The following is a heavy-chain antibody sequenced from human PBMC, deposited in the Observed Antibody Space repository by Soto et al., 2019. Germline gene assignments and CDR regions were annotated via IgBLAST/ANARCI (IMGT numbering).Heavy chain of an antibody. CDR1: GGSISSGGYS. J-gene: IGHJ1*01. D-gene: IGHD3-22*01. Sequence: QLQLQEYGSGLVKPSQTLSLTCAVSGGSISSGGYSWSWIRQPPGKGLEWIGYIYHSGSTYYNPSLKSIVTISVDRSKNQFSLKLSSVTAADTAVYYCASSYYDSSGSALRDWGQGTLVTVSS. CDR2: IYHSGST. V-gene: IGHV4-30-2*01. CDR3: ASSYYDSSGSALRD.